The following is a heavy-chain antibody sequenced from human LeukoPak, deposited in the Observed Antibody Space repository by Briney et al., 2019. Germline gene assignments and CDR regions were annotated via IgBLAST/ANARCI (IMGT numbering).Heavy chain of an antibody. CDR2: ISWNSGSI. J-gene: IGHJ4*02. D-gene: IGHD3-10*01. V-gene: IGHV3-9*01. CDR1: GFTFDDYA. CDR3: AKDGYGSGSTYFDY. Sequence: GRSLRLSCAASGFTFDDYAMHWVRQAPGKGLEWVSGISWNSGSIGYADSVKGRFTISRDNAKNSLYLQMNSLRAEDTALYYCAKDGYGSGSTYFDYWGQGTLVTVSS.